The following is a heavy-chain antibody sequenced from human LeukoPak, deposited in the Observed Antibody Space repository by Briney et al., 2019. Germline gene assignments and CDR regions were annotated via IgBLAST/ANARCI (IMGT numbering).Heavy chain of an antibody. Sequence: PSETLSLTCTVSGGSLSSYYWSWIRQPPGKGLEWIGYIYYSGSTNYNPSLKSRVTISVDTSKNQFSLKLSSVTAADTAVYYCARDICSGGSCYGYWGQGTLVTVSS. CDR2: IYYSGST. D-gene: IGHD2-15*01. J-gene: IGHJ4*02. V-gene: IGHV4-59*01. CDR3: ARDICSGGSCYGY. CDR1: GGSLSSYY.